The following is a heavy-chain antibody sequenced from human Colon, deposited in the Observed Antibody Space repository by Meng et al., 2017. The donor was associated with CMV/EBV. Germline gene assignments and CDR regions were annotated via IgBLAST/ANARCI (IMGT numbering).Heavy chain of an antibody. CDR1: GFTFTTYE. CDR3: ARRLPYYGMDV. CDR2: ISTSGSAI. Sequence: GESLKISCATSGFTFTTYEIIWVRQAPGKGLGWVAYISTSGSAIHYVDSVMGRFTISRDNAKSTQYLQMNSLRAGDTAIYYCARRLPYYGMDVWGQGTTVTVSS. J-gene: IGHJ6*02. V-gene: IGHV3-48*03.